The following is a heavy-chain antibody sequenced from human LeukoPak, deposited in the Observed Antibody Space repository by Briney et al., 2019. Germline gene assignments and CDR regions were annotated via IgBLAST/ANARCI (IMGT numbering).Heavy chain of an antibody. CDR3: ARVTAPGGYYSYYMDV. CDR2: IYYSGST. CDR1: VDSIRISN. J-gene: IGHJ6*03. V-gene: IGHV4-59*01. D-gene: IGHD3-10*01. Sequence: PSETLSLTCAVPVDSIRISNWSCIRQPPGKGLEWIGYIYYSGSTNYNPSLKSRVTISVDTSTNQFSLKLSSVTAADTAVYYCARVTAPGGYYSYYMDVWGKGTTVTVSS.